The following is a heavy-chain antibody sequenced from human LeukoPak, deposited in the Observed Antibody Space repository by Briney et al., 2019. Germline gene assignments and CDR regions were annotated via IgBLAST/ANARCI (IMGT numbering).Heavy chain of an antibody. Sequence: QPGGSLRLSCAASGFTFHTYALGWVRQAPGKGLEWVSVISGSGNSKYYADSVKDRFTISRDNFKNTVYLQMTNLRVEDTATYFCAKNRGGIAAARDYWGQGTLVTVSS. V-gene: IGHV3-23*01. CDR3: AKNRGGIAAARDY. CDR2: ISGSGNSK. J-gene: IGHJ4*02. D-gene: IGHD6-13*01. CDR1: GFTFHTYA.